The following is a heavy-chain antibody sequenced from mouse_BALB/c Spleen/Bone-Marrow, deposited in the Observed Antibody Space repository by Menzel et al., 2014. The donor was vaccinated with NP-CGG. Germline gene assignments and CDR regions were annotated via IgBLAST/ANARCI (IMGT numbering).Heavy chain of an antibody. Sequence: QVQLKQSGPELVKPGASVRISCKASGYTFTSYYIHWVKQRPGQGLEWIGWIYPGNVNTKYNEKFKGKATLTADKSSSTAYMQLNSLAAKDSAVNFIARWNANYECKVMDYWGQGTSVTVSS. J-gene: IGHJ4*01. CDR3: ARWNANYECKVMDY. CDR2: IYPGNVNT. CDR1: GYTFTSYY. V-gene: IGHV1S56*01. D-gene: IGHD2-1*01.